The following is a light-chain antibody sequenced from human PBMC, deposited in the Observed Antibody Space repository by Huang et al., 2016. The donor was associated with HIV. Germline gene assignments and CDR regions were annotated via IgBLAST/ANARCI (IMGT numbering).Light chain of an antibody. CDR3: QHYNNWPPWT. CDR1: QGVSNN. J-gene: IGKJ1*01. Sequence: EIVMTQSPATLSVSPGERATLSCRASQGVSNNIDWYQQKPGQTPRLLIHGASTRATGIAAKFSGRGSGTDFTLTITSLQPEDSAVYYCQHYNNWPPWTFGPGTQVEI. V-gene: IGKV3D-15*01. CDR2: GAS.